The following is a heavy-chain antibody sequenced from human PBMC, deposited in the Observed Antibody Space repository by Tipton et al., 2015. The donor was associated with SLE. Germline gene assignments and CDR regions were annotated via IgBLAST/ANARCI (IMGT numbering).Heavy chain of an antibody. CDR3: ARTSYGSGSYQH. CDR2: IYTSGST. V-gene: IGHV4-61*09. Sequence: TLSLTCTVSGGSISSGSYYWSWIRQPAGKGLEWIGYIYTSGSTNYNPSLKSRVTISVDTSKNQFSLKLSSVTAADTAVYYCARTSYGSGSYQHWGQGTLVIVSS. J-gene: IGHJ4*02. D-gene: IGHD3-10*01. CDR1: GGSISSGSYY.